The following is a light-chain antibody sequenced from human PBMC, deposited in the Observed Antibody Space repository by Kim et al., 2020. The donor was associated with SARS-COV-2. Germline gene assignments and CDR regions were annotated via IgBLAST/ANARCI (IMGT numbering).Light chain of an antibody. Sequence: KTVTISCTGSRGSIASNYVQWYQQRPGSAPTTVIYEDNQRPSGVPDRFSGSIDSSSNSASLTISGLKTEDEADYYCQSYDSSNHGVFGGGTQLTVL. CDR1: RGSIASNY. CDR3: QSYDSSNHGV. CDR2: EDN. V-gene: IGLV6-57*02. J-gene: IGLJ3*02.